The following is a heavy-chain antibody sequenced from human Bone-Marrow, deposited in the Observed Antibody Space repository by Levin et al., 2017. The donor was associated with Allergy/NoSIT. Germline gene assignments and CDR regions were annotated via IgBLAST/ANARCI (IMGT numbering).Heavy chain of an antibody. CDR3: ATVIVPAATAFDY. D-gene: IGHD2-2*01. V-gene: IGHV1-2*06. J-gene: IGHJ4*02. Sequence: PAASVKVSCKASGYTFTGYYLHWVRQAPGQGLEWMGRINPNSGGTDYAQKFQGRVTMTRDTSITTVYMELGRLRSDDTAVYFCATVIVPAATAFDYWGQGTLVTVSS. CDR2: INPNSGGT. CDR1: GYTFTGYY.